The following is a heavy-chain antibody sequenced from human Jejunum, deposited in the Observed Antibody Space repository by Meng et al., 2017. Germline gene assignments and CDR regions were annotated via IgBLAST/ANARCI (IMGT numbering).Heavy chain of an antibody. CDR1: GGSIERNNW. D-gene: IGHD3-10*02. V-gene: IGHV4-4*02. CDR3: ARADYVRYFDL. J-gene: IGHJ2*01. CDR2: VYHSGST. Sequence: QEQLQEPGPGLVKPSETPSLTCAVSGGSIERNNWWTWIRQPPGQGLEWIGEVYHSGSTHYNPSLQSRVTISIDNSKNRFSLSLNSVTAADTAIYYCARADYVRYFDLWGRGTLVTVSS.